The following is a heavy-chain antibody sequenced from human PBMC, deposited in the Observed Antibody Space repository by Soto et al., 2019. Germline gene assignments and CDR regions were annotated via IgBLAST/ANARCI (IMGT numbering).Heavy chain of an antibody. CDR2: ITWNSVYT. Sequence: EVQLVESGGGLVQHGRSLRLSCAASGFTFDDYAMHWVRQAPGKGLEWVSYITWNSVYTGYADSVKGRFTISRDNANNSLYLQMNSLKPEDTAFYYCAKALYGSSSSPIDFWGQGTLVTVSS. CDR1: GFTFDDYA. J-gene: IGHJ4*02. CDR3: AKALYGSSSSPIDF. D-gene: IGHD6-13*01. V-gene: IGHV3-9*01.